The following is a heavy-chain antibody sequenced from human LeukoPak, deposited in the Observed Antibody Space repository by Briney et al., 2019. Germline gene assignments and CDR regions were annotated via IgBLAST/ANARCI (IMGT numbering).Heavy chain of an antibody. CDR1: DGSISSSSYY. V-gene: IGHV4-39*07. CDR3: ARDRELAALDP. J-gene: IGHJ5*02. D-gene: IGHD1-26*01. CDR2: IYYSGST. Sequence: SETLSLTCTVSDGSISSSSYYWGWIRQPPGEGPEWIGSIYYSGSTYYSPSLKSRVAISVDTSKNQFSLKLSSVTAADTAVYYCARDRELAALDPWGQGTLVIVSS.